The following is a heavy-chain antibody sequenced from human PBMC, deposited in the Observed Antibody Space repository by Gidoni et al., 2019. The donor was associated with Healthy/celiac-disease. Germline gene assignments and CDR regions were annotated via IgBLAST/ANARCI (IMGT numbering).Heavy chain of an antibody. D-gene: IGHD3-16*01. CDR2: ISGSGGST. V-gene: IGHV3-23*01. CDR1: GFPFRSYA. CDR3: AKDPTRLSAKYFDY. Sequence: EVQLLESGGGLVQPGGSPRLSCAASGFPFRSYAIGWVRQAPGKGLEWVSAISGSGGSTYYADSVKGRFTISRDNSKNTLYLQMNSLRAEDTAVYYCAKDPTRLSAKYFDYWGQGTLVTVSS. J-gene: IGHJ4*02.